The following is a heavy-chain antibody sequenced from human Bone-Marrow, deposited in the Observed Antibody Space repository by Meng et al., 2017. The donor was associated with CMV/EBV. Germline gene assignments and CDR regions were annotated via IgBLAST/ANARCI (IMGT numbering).Heavy chain of an antibody. V-gene: IGHV3-23*01. D-gene: IGHD6-19*01. CDR1: GFTFSSYA. J-gene: IGHJ4*02. CDR2: ISGSGGST. CDR3: AKAGSVPAGY. Sequence: LSCAALGFTFSSYAMSWVRQAPGKGLEWVSAISGSGGSTYYAESVKGRFTISRDNSKNTLYLQMNSLRAEDTAVYYCAKAGSVPAGYWGQGTLVTVSS.